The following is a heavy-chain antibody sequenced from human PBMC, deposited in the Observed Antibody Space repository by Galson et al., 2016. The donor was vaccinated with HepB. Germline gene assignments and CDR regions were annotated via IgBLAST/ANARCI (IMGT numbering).Heavy chain of an antibody. V-gene: IGHV6-1*01. J-gene: IGHJ4*02. D-gene: IGHD3-10*01. CDR3: ARSYLLGRGFGW. CDR1: GESVSNNNAG. Sequence: CAISGESVSNNNAGWYWIRQSPSRGLECLGRTFYRSNWQNDYADSVNSRISINADTAKNEFSLHLSSVTPEDTGVYYCARSYLLGRGFGWWGPGTPVTVSS. CDR2: TFYRSNWQN.